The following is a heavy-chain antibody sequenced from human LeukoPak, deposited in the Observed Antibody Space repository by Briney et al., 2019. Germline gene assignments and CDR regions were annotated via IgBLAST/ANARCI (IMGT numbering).Heavy chain of an antibody. J-gene: IGHJ4*02. CDR3: ARESPYYGSGSYSD. D-gene: IGHD3-10*01. CDR1: GGSMSSYY. CDR2: IYYSGST. V-gene: IGHV4-59*12. Sequence: PSETLSLTCTVSGGSMSSYYWSWIRQPPGKGLEWIGYIYYSGSTNYNPSLKSRVTISVDTSKNQFSLKLNSVTAADTAVYYCARESPYYGSGSYSDWGQGTLVTVSS.